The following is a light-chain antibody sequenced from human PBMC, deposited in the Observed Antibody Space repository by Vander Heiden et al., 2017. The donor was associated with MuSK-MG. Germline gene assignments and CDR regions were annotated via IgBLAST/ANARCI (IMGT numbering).Light chain of an antibody. CDR2: WAS. CDR3: QRYASTPYT. J-gene: IGKJ2*01. Sequence: DIVMTQSPDSLAVSLGERATINCKSSKSVLYSSNNKNYLAWYQQKPGQPPKLLIYWASTRESGVPDRFSGSGSGTDFTLTISSLQAEDVAVYYCQRYASTPYTFDPGTKLEIK. CDR1: KSVLYSSNNKNY. V-gene: IGKV4-1*01.